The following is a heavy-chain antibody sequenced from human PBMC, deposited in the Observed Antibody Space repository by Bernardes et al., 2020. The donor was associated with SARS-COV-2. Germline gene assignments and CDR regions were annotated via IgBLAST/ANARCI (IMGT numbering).Heavy chain of an antibody. V-gene: IGHV5-51*01. CDR3: ARLAAAGTERFDY. Sequence: GESLKISCKASGYSFTSYWIGWVRQMPGKGLECLGIIYPDVSDTRYSPSIQGQVTISADKSISTAYLQWSSLKASDTATYFCARLAAAGTERFDYWGQGTLVTVSS. D-gene: IGHD6-13*01. J-gene: IGHJ4*02. CDR1: GYSFTSYW. CDR2: IYPDVSDT.